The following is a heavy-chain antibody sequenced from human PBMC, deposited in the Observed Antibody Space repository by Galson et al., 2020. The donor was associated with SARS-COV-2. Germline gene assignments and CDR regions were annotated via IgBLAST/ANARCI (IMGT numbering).Heavy chain of an antibody. J-gene: IGHJ4*02. V-gene: IGHV3-11*04. Sequence: NSGGSLRLSCAASGFTFSDYYMSWIRQAPGKGLEWVSYISSSGSTIYYADSVKGRFTVSRDNAKNSLYLQMNSLRAEDTAVYYCARVVGATGPEYCDYWGQGTLVTVSS. D-gene: IGHD1-26*01. CDR2: ISSSGSTI. CDR3: ARVVGATGPEYCDY. CDR1: GFTFSDYY.